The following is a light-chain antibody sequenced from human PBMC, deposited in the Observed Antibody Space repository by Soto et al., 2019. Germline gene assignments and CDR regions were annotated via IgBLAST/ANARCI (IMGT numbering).Light chain of an antibody. CDR1: SSDVGGYNY. CDR3: SSYTSSSTYV. J-gene: IGLJ1*01. Sequence: QSALTQPASVSGSPGQSITISCTGTSSDVGGYNYVSWYQQHPGKAPKLMIYEVSNWPSGVSHRFSGSKSGNTASLTISGLQAEDEADYYCSSYTSSSTYVFGTGTKLTVL. V-gene: IGLV2-14*01. CDR2: EVS.